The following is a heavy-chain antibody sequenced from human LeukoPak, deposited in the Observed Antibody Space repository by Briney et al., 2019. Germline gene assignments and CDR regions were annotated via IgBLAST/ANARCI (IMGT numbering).Heavy chain of an antibody. D-gene: IGHD2-2*01. CDR2: IPYDGSNK. J-gene: IGHJ3*02. CDR1: GFTFSSYA. CDR3: ARAVRLQYCDTTSCDAGGVFDI. V-gene: IGHV3-30-3*01. Sequence: GRSLRLSCAASGFTFSSYAMHWVRQAPGKGLEWLAVIPYDGSNKYYADSVKGRFTISRDNSKNTLYLQMNSLRAEDTAVSFCARAVRLQYCDTTSCDAGGVFDIWGQGTMVTVSS.